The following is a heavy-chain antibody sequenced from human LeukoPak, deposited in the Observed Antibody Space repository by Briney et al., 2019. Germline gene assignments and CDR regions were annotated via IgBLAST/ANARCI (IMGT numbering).Heavy chain of an antibody. J-gene: IGHJ4*02. CDR2: INSDGSTT. D-gene: IGHD3-22*01. CDR1: GCTFISYW. V-gene: IGHV3-74*01. CDR3: ARRHHYYDSSEYYY. Sequence: PGGSLRLSCAASGCTFISYWMHWVRQAPGKGLVWVSRINSDGSTTSYAASVKGRFTISRDTAKNTLYLQMNSLRAEDTAVYYCARRHHYYDSSEYYYWGQGTLVTVSS.